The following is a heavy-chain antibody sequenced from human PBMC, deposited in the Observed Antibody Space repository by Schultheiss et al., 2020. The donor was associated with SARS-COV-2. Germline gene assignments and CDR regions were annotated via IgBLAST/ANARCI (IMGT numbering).Heavy chain of an antibody. J-gene: IGHJ6*02. CDR2: TYYRSKWYN. CDR1: GDSVSSNSAA. CDR3: TTPKPILGYCSSTSCYTGGSGMDV. V-gene: IGHV6-1*01. Sequence: SQTLSLTCAISGDSVSSNSAAWNWIRQSPSRGLEWLGRTYYRSKWYNDYAVSVKSRITINPDTSKNQFSLKLSSVTAADTAVYYCTTPKPILGYCSSTSCYTGGSGMDVWGQGTTVTVSS. D-gene: IGHD2-2*02.